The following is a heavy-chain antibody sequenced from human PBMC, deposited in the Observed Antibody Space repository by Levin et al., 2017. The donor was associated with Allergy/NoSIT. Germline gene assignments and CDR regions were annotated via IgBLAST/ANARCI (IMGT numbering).Heavy chain of an antibody. Sequence: GESLKISCAASGFTFSDYYMSWIRQAPGKGLEWVSYISSSGSTIYYADSVKGRFTISRDNAKNSLYLQMNSLRAEDTAVYYCARDIGRAMATETFDYWGQGTLVTVSS. CDR2: ISSSGSTI. D-gene: IGHD5-18*01. V-gene: IGHV3-11*01. CDR1: GFTFSDYY. J-gene: IGHJ4*02. CDR3: ARDIGRAMATETFDY.